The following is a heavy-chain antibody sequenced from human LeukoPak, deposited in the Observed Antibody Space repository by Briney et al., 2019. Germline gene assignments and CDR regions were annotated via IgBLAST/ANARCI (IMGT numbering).Heavy chain of an antibody. CDR1: GFPFSSYS. J-gene: IGHJ6*02. V-gene: IGHV3-15*01. CDR2: IKRNTDGGTT. CDR3: ISGGYRELHFYSYGMDV. Sequence: GGPLRLSCAASGFPFSSYSINWARQAPGRGREGVGRIKRNTDGGTTDYAAPVKSRFTISRDDSSNTLSLQMNGLKTEDTAVYYCISGGYRELHFYSYGMDVWGQGTTVTVSS. D-gene: IGHD5-24*01.